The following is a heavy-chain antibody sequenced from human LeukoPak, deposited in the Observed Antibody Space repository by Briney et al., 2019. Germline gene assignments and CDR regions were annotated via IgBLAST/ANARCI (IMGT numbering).Heavy chain of an antibody. Sequence: SDILSLTCTVSGDSMTSRNDLWGWIRQPPGKGLEYIASIYYSGKTYHNPSLRSRVTMSIDSSENQFSLKLSAVTAADAAVYFCARHYAHGSGIYAPFGYWGQGALVTVSS. CDR3: ARHYAHGSGIYAPFGY. CDR1: GDSMTSRNDL. V-gene: IGHV4-39*01. CDR2: IYYSGKT. J-gene: IGHJ4*02. D-gene: IGHD3-10*01.